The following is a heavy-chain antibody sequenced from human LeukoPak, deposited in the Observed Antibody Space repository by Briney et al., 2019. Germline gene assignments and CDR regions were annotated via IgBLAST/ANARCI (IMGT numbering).Heavy chain of an antibody. CDR3: TTGLAF. D-gene: IGHD2-21*01. CDR1: GFTFTYAW. CDR2: INTKSDGGTI. V-gene: IGHV3-15*01. J-gene: IGHJ4*02. Sequence: GGSLRLSCAASGFTFTYAWMSWVRQAPGKGLEWVGRINTKSDGGTIDYAAPLKGRFTISRDDSKNTVFLQMNSLKSEDTAVYYCTTGLAFWGQGTLVTVSS.